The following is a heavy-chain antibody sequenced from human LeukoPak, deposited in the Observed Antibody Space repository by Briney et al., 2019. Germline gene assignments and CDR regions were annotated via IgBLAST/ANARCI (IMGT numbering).Heavy chain of an antibody. CDR1: GFTLSIHD. CDR2: INSRSSTI. CDR3: ARDFRSGWYSNTPHYAFDI. Sequence: GGSLRLSRAASGFTLSIHDVNWVREAPGKGREYGSFINSRSSTIYYADSVKGRFTFSRDNAKSSLYLDRNSLRAEDTAVYYCARDFRSGWYSNTPHYAFDIWGQGTMVTVSS. D-gene: IGHD6-19*01. V-gene: IGHV3-48*04. J-gene: IGHJ3*02.